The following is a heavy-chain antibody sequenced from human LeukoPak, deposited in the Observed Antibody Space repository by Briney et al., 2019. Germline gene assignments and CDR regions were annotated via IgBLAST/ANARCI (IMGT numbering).Heavy chain of an antibody. CDR2: IKQDGSEK. CDR1: GFTFSSYW. V-gene: IGHV3-7*01. J-gene: IGHJ6*02. D-gene: IGHD1-1*01. CDR3: ARRSKLERPFHHFRKDG. Sequence: PGGSLRLSCAASGFTFSSYWMSWVRQAPGKGLEWVANIKQDGSEKYYVDSVKGRFTISRDNAKNSLYLQMNSLRAEDTAVYYCARRSKLERPFHHFRKDGRGQGTTVTVSS.